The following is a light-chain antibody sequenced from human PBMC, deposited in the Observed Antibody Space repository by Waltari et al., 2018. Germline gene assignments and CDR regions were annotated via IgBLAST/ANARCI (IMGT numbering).Light chain of an antibody. CDR2: KVT. CDR3: MQSTKDPRT. J-gene: IGKJ1*01. CDR1: QSLLHSNGNTY. V-gene: IGKV2D-29*02. Sequence: DIVMTQTPLSLPVTPGEPASIPCWSSQSLLHSNGNTYLHWYLQKPGQSPRLLISKVTNLESGVPDRFSGSRAGTDFILKISRVEPEDVGVYYCMQSTKDPRTFGQGTKVEIK.